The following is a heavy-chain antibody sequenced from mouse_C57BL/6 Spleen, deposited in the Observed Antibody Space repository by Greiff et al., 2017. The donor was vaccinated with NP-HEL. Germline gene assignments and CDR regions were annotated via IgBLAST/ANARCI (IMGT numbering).Heavy chain of an antibody. CDR1: GYTFTSYW. V-gene: IGHV1-55*01. CDR3: ARPLYYGNYCDY. Sequence: QVQLQQPGAELVKPGASVKMSCKASGYTFTSYWITWVKQRPGQGLEWIGDIYPGSGSTNYNEKFKSKATLTVDTSSSTAYMQLSSLTSEDSAVYYCARPLYYGNYCDYWGQGTTLTVSS. J-gene: IGHJ2*01. D-gene: IGHD2-1*01. CDR2: IYPGSGST.